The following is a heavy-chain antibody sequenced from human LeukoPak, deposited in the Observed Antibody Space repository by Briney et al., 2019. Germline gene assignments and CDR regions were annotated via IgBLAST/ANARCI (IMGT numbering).Heavy chain of an antibody. J-gene: IGHJ4*02. CDR3: ARGLMSAVGVGYFDY. D-gene: IGHD1-26*01. CDR1: GYTFIVHY. CDR2: VNPSSGGT. V-gene: IGHV1-2*02. Sequence: ASVKVSCKASGYTFIVHYIHWVRQAPGQGLEWMGWVNPSSGGTNYAQKFQDRVTMTRDTSINTAYMELSRLTSDDTAVYYCARGLMSAVGVGYFDYWGQGTLVTVSP.